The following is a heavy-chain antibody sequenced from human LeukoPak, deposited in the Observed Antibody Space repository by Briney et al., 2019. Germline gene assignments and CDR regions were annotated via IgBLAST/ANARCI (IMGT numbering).Heavy chain of an antibody. D-gene: IGHD6-19*01. J-gene: IGHJ4*02. CDR1: GFAFSNYP. CDR2: ISYHPNNK. CDR3: ARALGRYSSGWYFDL. V-gene: IGHV3-30*04. Sequence: GGSLRLSCEASGFAFSNYPMHWVRQAPGKGLEWVAIISYHPNNKNYGDSVKGRFTVSRDNSKNTLDLQMNSLRPDDTAVYYCARALGRYSSGWYFDLWGQETLVTVSS.